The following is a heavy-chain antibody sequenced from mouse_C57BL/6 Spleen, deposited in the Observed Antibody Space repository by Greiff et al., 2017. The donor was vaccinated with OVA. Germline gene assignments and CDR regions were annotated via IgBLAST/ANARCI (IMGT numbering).Heavy chain of an antibody. CDR3: ARLITTARWYFDV. CDR1: GYAFSSSW. V-gene: IGHV1-82*01. Sequence: QVQLQQSGPELVKPGASVKISCKASGYAFSSSWMNWVKQRPGKGLEWIGRIYPGDGDTNYNGKFKGKATLTADKSSSTAYMQLSSLTSEDSAVYFCARLITTARWYFDVWGTGTTVTVSS. J-gene: IGHJ1*03. D-gene: IGHD1-2*01. CDR2: IYPGDGDT.